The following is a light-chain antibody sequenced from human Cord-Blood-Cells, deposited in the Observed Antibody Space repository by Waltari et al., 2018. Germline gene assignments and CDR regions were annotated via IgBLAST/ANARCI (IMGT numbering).Light chain of an antibody. Sequence: IQMTQSPSSLSASVGDRVTITCRASQSISSYLNWYKQKPGKDPKLLIYDASSLQSGVPSRFSGSGSGTDFTLTISSLQPEDFATYYCQQSYSTPRTFGQGTKVEIK. CDR2: DAS. CDR3: QQSYSTPRT. J-gene: IGKJ1*01. CDR1: QSISSY. V-gene: IGKV1-39*01.